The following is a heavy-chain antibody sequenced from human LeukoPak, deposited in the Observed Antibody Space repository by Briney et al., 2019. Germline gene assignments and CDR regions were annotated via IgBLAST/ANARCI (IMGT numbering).Heavy chain of an antibody. CDR3: ASRVLGYCSSTSCYEGASYYYGMDV. V-gene: IGHV4-34*01. J-gene: IGHJ6*02. D-gene: IGHD2-2*01. CDR1: GGSFSGYY. CDR2: INHRGST. Sequence: SETLSLTCAVYGGSFSGYYWSWIRQPPGKGLEWIGEINHRGSTNYNPSLKSRVTISVDTSKNQFSLKLSFVTAADTAVYYCASRVLGYCSSTSCYEGASYYYGMDVWGQGTTVTVSS.